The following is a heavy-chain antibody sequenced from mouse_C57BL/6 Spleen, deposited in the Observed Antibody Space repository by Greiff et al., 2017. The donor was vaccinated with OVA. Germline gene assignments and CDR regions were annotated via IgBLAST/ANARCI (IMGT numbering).Heavy chain of an antibody. V-gene: IGHV10-1*01. CDR3: ERQDLSDYAMDY. J-gene: IGHJ4*01. D-gene: IGHD3-2*02. Sequence: EVKLMESGGGLVQPKGSLKLSCAASGFSFNTYAMNWVRQAPGKGLEWVARIRSKSNNYATYYADSVKDRFTISRDDSESMLYLQMNNLKTEDTAMYYCERQDLSDYAMDYWGQGTSVTVSS. CDR1: GFSFNTYA. CDR2: IRSKSNNYAT.